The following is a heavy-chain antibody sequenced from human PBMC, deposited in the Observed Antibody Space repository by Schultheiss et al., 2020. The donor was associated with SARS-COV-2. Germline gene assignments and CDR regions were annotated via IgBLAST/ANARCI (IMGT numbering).Heavy chain of an antibody. CDR1: GHILSELS. CDR3: ARVYCSSTSCYRALDY. Sequence: ASVKVSCKVSGHILSELSMHWVRQATGQGLEWMGWMNPNSGNTGYAQKFQGRVTMTRNTSISTAYMELSRLRSDDTAVYYCARVYCSSTSCYRALDYWGQGTLVTVSS. V-gene: IGHV1-8*01. J-gene: IGHJ4*02. D-gene: IGHD2-2*02. CDR2: MNPNSGNT.